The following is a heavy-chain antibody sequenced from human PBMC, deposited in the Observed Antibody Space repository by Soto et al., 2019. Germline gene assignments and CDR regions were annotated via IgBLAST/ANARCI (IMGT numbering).Heavy chain of an antibody. CDR1: GFTFSSYG. J-gene: IGHJ4*02. CDR2: ISYDGSNK. V-gene: IGHV3-30*18. CDR3: AKEILWFGESYYFDY. D-gene: IGHD3-10*01. Sequence: GGSLRLSCAASGFTFSSYGMHWVRQAPGKGLECVAVISYDGSNKYYADSVKGRFTISRDNSKNTLYLQMNSLRAEDTAVYYCAKEILWFGESYYFDYWGQGTLVTVSS.